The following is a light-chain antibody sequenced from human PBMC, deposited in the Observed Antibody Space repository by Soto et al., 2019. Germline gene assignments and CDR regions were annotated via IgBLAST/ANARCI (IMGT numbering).Light chain of an antibody. V-gene: IGLV2-23*01. CDR2: EAS. J-gene: IGLJ1*01. Sequence: QSALTQPASVSGSLGQSITISCTGTSSDVGSYNRVSWYQQHPGKAPKLMIYEASKRPSGVSNRFSGSKSGNTASLTISGFQAEDEADYCCCSYAGSTSLYVFGTATKLTVL. CDR3: CSYAGSTSLYV. CDR1: SSDVGSYNR.